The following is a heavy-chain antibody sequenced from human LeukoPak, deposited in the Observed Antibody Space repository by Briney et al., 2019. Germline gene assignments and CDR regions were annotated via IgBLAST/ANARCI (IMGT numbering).Heavy chain of an antibody. CDR2: IYYSGST. D-gene: IGHD5-12*01. CDR3: ARWLRYGYYFDY. Sequence: SETLSLTCTVSGGSVSSGSYYWSWIRQPPGKGLEWIGYIYYSGSTNYNPSLKSRVTISVDTSKNQFSLKLSSVTAADTAVYYCARWLRYGYYFDYWGQGTLSPSPQ. CDR1: GGSVSSGSYY. J-gene: IGHJ4*02. V-gene: IGHV4-61*01.